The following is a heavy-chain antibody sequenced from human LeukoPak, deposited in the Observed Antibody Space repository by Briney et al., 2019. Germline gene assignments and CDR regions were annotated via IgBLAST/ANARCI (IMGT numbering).Heavy chain of an antibody. CDR2: IYHSGST. J-gene: IGHJ4*02. CDR1: GSSISGVYD. D-gene: IGHD4-17*01. V-gene: IGHV4-38-2*02. CDR3: VTGATVTTLYYFDY. Sequence: SETLSLTCTVSGSSISGVYDWGWIRQPPGMGLEWIGSIYHSGSTNYNPSFKSRVTISADTSKSQFSLKLSSVTAADTAIYYCVTGATVTTLYYFDYWGQGTLVTVSS.